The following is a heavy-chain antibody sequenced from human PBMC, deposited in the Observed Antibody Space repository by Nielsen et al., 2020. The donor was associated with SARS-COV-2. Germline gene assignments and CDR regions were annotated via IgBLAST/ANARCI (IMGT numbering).Heavy chain of an antibody. CDR2: ISWNSAAI. Sequence: GGSLRLSCAASGFPFDDYAMHWVRQPPGKGLEWVSSISWNSAAIEYADSLKGRFTISRDNAKNSLYLQMNSLRAEDTALYYCAKDSGSSSWSYWGQGTLVTVSS. D-gene: IGHD6-13*01. V-gene: IGHV3-9*01. J-gene: IGHJ4*02. CDR1: GFPFDDYA. CDR3: AKDSGSSSWSY.